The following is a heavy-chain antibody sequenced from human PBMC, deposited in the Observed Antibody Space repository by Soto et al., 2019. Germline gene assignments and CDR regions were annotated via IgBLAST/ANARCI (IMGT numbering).Heavy chain of an antibody. CDR1: GYTFTSYY. CDR3: ASKYSSSSSNYYYAMDV. V-gene: IGHV1-46*01. D-gene: IGHD6-6*01. Sequence: GASVKVSCKASGYTFTSYYMHWVRQAPGQGLEWMGIINPSGGSTSYAQKFQGRVTMTRDTSTSTVYMELSSLRSEDTAVYYCASKYSSSSSNYYYAMDVWGQGTTVTVSS. CDR2: INPSGGST. J-gene: IGHJ6*02.